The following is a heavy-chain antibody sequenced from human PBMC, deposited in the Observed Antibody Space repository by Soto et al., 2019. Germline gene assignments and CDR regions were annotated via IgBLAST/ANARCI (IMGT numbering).Heavy chain of an antibody. D-gene: IGHD6-13*01. V-gene: IGHV3-30-3*01. CDR1: GFTFSSYA. CDR2: ISYDGSNK. Sequence: QVQLVESGGGVAQPGRSLRLSCAASGFTFSSYAMHWVRQAPGKGLEWVAVISYDGSNKYYADSVKGRFTISRDNSKNTLYLQMNSLRAEDTAVYYCARGQQLAIDYWGQGTLVTVSS. J-gene: IGHJ4*02. CDR3: ARGQQLAIDY.